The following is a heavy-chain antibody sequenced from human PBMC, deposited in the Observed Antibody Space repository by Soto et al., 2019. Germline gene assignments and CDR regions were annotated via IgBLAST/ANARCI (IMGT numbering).Heavy chain of an antibody. Sequence: PGGSLRLSCAASGFTLSSYVMSWVRQAPGKGLDWVSSISANGDSTYYADSVKGRFTISRDNSANTLYLQMSSLRADDTAVYYCSKGSYGSETYYSRAEGNWFDPWGQGTLVTVSS. CDR1: GFTLSSYV. V-gene: IGHV3-23*01. CDR2: ISANGDST. CDR3: SKGSYGSETYYSRAEGNWFDP. D-gene: IGHD3-10*01. J-gene: IGHJ5*02.